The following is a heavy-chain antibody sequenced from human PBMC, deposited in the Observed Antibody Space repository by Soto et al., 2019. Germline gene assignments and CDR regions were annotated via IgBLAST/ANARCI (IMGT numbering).Heavy chain of an antibody. CDR3: ARARDYDYHYSGMDV. J-gene: IGHJ6*02. CDR1: GVPFSSYS. D-gene: IGHD4-17*01. Sequence: GGPLRLSSAASGVPFSSYSMNWVRPAPGKGLEWVSYISVVGSTKYYADSVKGRFTTSRDNAKNSLYLQMKSLRAEDTAVYYCARARDYDYHYSGMDVWGQGTTVTVS. V-gene: IGHV3-48*04. CDR2: ISVVGSTK.